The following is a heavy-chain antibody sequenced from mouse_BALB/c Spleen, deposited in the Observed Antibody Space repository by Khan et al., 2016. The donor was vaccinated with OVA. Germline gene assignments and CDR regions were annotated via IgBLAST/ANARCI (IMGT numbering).Heavy chain of an antibody. J-gene: IGHJ3*01. V-gene: IGHV1S135*01. Sequence: QLKQSGPELVKPGASVKVSCKASGYAFTSYIMYWVKQSHGKSLEWIGYIDPYNGGTSYNQKFKGKTTLTVDKSSTTAYMHLNSLTSEVSAVYYCARGGYGGFAYWGQGTLVTVSA. CDR1: GYAFTSYI. CDR2: IDPYNGGT. CDR3: ARGGYGGFAY. D-gene: IGHD2-2*01.